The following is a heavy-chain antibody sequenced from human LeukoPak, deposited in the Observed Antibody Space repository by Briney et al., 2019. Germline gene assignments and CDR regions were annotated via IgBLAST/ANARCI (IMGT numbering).Heavy chain of an antibody. Sequence: SVKLSCKSSGCTFSGYAISWVRQAPAQGLEWVGGIIPIFGTTNSSQKFQGRVTITADESTSTAYMELSSLRSEDTAVYYCARDLGDFWSGYPTGFDYWGQGTLVTVSS. J-gene: IGHJ4*02. CDR1: GCTFSGYA. CDR2: IIPIFGTT. V-gene: IGHV1-69*13. D-gene: IGHD3-3*01. CDR3: ARDLGDFWSGYPTGFDY.